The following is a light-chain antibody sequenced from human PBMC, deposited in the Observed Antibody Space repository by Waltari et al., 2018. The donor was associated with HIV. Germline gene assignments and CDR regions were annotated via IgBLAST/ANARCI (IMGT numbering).Light chain of an antibody. Sequence: QSALTQPASVSGSPGQSIPIYCPGPGSDVGYYNLVSWYQQHPGKAPKLLIYEVTKRPSGVSNRFSGSKSVNTASLTISGLQAEDEADYYCCSYELTSTWVFGGGTRLTVL. J-gene: IGLJ3*02. V-gene: IGLV2-23*02. CDR1: GSDVGYYNL. CDR2: EVT. CDR3: CSYELTSTWV.